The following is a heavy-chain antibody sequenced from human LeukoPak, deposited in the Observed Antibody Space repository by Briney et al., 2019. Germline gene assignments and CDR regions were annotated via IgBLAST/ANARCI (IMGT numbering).Heavy chain of an antibody. D-gene: IGHD2-2*01. CDR2: IYHSGST. CDR1: GYSISSGYY. J-gene: IGHJ5*02. CDR3: ARDAGVVPAVGSWFDP. Sequence: KPSETLSLTCTVSGYSISSGYYWGWIRQPPGKGLEWIGSIYHSGSTYYNPSLKSRVTISVDTSKNQFSLKLSSVTAADTAVYYCARDAGVVPAVGSWFDPWGQGTLVTVSS. V-gene: IGHV4-38-2*02.